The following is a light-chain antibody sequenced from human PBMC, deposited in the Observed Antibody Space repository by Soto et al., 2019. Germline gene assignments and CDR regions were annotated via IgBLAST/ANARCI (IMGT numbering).Light chain of an antibody. CDR3: QQYNNWPRT. CDR1: QSVSSN. CDR2: GAS. Sequence: EIVMTQSPATLSVSPGERATLSCRASQSVSSNVAWYQHKPGQAPRLLIYGASFRATGVQARFSGSGFGTEFTLTIRSLQSEDFAVYYCQQYNNWPRTVGQGTRLEIK. J-gene: IGKJ5*01. V-gene: IGKV3-15*01.